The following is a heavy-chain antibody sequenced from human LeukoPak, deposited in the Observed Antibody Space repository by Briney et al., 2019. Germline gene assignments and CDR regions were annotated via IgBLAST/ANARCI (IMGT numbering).Heavy chain of an antibody. CDR1: GFTVSSNY. CDR3: ASSNGGAYYYDSSGFGYYFDY. V-gene: IGHV3-53*01. Sequence: PGGSLRLSCADSGFTVSSNYMSWVRQAPGKGLEWVSVIYSGGSTYYTDSVKGRFTISRDNSKNTLYLQMNSLRAEDTAVYYCASSNGGAYYYDSSGFGYYFDYWGQGTLVTVSS. D-gene: IGHD3-22*01. J-gene: IGHJ4*02. CDR2: IYSGGST.